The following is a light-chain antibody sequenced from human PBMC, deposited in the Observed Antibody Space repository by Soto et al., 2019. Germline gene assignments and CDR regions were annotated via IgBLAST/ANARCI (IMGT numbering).Light chain of an antibody. CDR3: QHFYTYPIT. Sequence: DIQMTQSPSTLSASVGDRVTITCRASQSISNFLAWYQRRPGKAPKLLIYRASGLEWGVPSRFIGGGSGTEFTLTISSLQPDDFATYFCQHFYTYPITFGGGTKVEIK. V-gene: IGKV1-5*03. CDR1: QSISNF. CDR2: RAS. J-gene: IGKJ4*01.